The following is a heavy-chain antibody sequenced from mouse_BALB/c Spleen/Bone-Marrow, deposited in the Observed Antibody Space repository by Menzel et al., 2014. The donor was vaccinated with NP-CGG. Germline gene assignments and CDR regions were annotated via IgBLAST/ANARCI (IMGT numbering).Heavy chain of an antibody. CDR1: GFDFSRYW. J-gene: IGHJ2*01. V-gene: IGHV4-1*02. CDR3: ASLDYYGYLNY. D-gene: IGHD1-1*01. CDR2: INPESRTI. Sequence: EVKLQESGGGLVQPGGSLKLSCAASGFDFSRYWMSWVRQAPGKGLEWIGEINPESRTINYSPSLKDKFIISRDNAKNTLYLRLNKVRSEDTALYYCASLDYYGYLNYWGQGTTLTVSS.